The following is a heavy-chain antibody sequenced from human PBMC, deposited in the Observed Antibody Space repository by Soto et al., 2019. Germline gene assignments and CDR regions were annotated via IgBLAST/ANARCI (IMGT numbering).Heavy chain of an antibody. V-gene: IGHV1-3*01. J-gene: IGHJ6*02. CDR3: ARDPRYYYGSGSQTYYYYYGMDV. D-gene: IGHD3-10*01. CDR1: GYTFTSYA. CDR2: INAGNGNT. Sequence: ASVKVSCKASGYTFTSYAMHWVRQAPGQRLEWMGWINAGNGNTKYSQKFQGRVTITRDTSASTAYMELSSLRSEDTAVYYCARDPRYYYGSGSQTYYYYYGMDVWGQGTTVTVSS.